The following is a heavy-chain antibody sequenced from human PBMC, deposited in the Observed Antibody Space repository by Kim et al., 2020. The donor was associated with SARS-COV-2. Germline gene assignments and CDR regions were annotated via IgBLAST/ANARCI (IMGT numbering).Heavy chain of an antibody. CDR1: GGSISSGDYY. V-gene: IGHV4-30-4*01. Sequence: SETLSLTCTVSGGSISSGDYYWSWIRQPPGKGLEWIGYIYYSGSTYYNPSLKSRVTISVDTSKNQFSLKLSSVTAADTAVYYCARGTPRVGAFDYWGQGTLVTVSS. D-gene: IGHD1-26*01. CDR2: IYYSGST. J-gene: IGHJ4*02. CDR3: ARGTPRVGAFDY.